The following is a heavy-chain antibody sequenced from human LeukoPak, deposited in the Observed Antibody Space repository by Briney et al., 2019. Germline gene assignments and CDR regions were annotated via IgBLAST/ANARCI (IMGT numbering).Heavy chain of an antibody. CDR2: ISDSGDTT. Sequence: SGGSLRLSCAASGFTFSSYSMNWVRQAPGKGLEWVSVISDSGDTTYYADSVKGRFTISRDNSKNTLYLQLNSLRAEDTAIYYCAKDARRSDGWYFFDHWGQGALVTVSS. CDR1: GFTFSSYS. J-gene: IGHJ4*02. CDR3: AKDARRSDGWYFFDH. D-gene: IGHD6-19*01. V-gene: IGHV3-23*01.